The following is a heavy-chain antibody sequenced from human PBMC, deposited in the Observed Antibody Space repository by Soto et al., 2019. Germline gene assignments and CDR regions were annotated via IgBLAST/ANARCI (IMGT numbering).Heavy chain of an antibody. CDR1: GFTLSAYW. CDR2: INRDGSKK. CDR3: ARDVSPGSSGLYLDAFEI. Sequence: EVQLEESGGDLVQPGGSLRLSCAASGFTLSAYWMTWVRQAPGKGLEWVANINRDGSKKSYLDSVRGRFTISRDIVGTRVYLPIDSLRADDTALYYCARDVSPGSSGLYLDAFEIWGQGTMVTVSS. V-gene: IGHV3-7*05. J-gene: IGHJ3*02. D-gene: IGHD6-25*01.